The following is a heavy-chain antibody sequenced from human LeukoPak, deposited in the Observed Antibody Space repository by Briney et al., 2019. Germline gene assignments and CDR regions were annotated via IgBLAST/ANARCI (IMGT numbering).Heavy chain of an antibody. CDR3: ARDELLNRNWFDP. CDR1: GFKFDDYG. V-gene: IGHV3-20*04. CDR2: INWNGDST. Sequence: GGSLRLSCRGSGFKFDDYGVTWVRQAPGEGLEWVSDINWNGDSTGYAHSVRGRLTISRDNSKNSVYLQMNSLRVEDTAFYYCARDELLNRNWFDPWGQGTLVTVSS. D-gene: IGHD3-10*01. J-gene: IGHJ5*02.